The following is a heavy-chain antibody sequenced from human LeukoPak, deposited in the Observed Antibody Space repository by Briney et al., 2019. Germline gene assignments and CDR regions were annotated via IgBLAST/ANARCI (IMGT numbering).Heavy chain of an antibody. CDR3: ARDKDPYYFDY. V-gene: IGHV3-7*01. Sequence: GGSLRLSCAASGFTLRNYWMSWVRQAPGKGPEWVANMNEDGTDKNYVDSVKGRFTISRDNAKNSLYLQMNSLRAEDTAVYYCARDKDPYYFDYWGQGTLVTVSS. CDR1: GFTLRNYW. J-gene: IGHJ4*02. CDR2: MNEDGTDK.